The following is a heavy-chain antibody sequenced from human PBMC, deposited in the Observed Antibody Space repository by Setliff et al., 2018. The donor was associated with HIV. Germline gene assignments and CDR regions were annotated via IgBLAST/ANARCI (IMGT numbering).Heavy chain of an antibody. CDR3: ARGEPTILVVPAAFFDY. V-gene: IGHV3-66*02. J-gene: IGHJ4*02. Sequence: GGSLRLSCAASGLTVTTNYMSWVRQAPGKGLEWVSMIYSDGDTTFYADSVKGRFTISRDTSMNTLYLQMNSLRGEDTAVYFCARGEPTILVVPAAFFDYWGQGTLVTVSS. D-gene: IGHD2-2*01. CDR2: IYSDGDTT. CDR1: GLTVTTNY.